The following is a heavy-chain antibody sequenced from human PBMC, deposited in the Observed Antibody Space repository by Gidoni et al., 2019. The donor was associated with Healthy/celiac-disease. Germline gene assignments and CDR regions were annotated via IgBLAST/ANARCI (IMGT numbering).Heavy chain of an antibody. D-gene: IGHD5-18*01. J-gene: IGHJ4*02. V-gene: IGHV2-5*02. CDR1: GFSLSTSGVG. CDR3: AREPVDTAMGSFDY. Sequence: QITLKESGPTLVKPTQTLTLTCTFSGFSLSTSGVGVGWIRQPPGKALEWLALIYWDDDKRYSPSLKSRLTITKDTSKNQVVLTMTNMDPVDTATYYCAREPVDTAMGSFDYWGQGTLVTVSS. CDR2: IYWDDDK.